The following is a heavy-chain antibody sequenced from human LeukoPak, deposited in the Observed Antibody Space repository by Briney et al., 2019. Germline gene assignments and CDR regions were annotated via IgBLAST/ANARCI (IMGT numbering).Heavy chain of an antibody. D-gene: IGHD3-10*01. CDR1: GFTFDNYA. Sequence: PGGSLRLSCSASGFTFDNYAMHWVRQAPGKGLEWVSGISWNSGSIGYADSVKGRFTISRDNAKNSLYLQMNSLRAEDMALYYYAKSLSLGSGTFFDYWGQGTLVTVSS. CDR3: AKSLSLGSGTFFDY. V-gene: IGHV3-9*03. CDR2: ISWNSGSI. J-gene: IGHJ4*02.